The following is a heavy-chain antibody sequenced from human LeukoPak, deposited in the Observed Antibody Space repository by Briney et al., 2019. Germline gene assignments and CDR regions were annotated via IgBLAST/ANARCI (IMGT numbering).Heavy chain of an antibody. V-gene: IGHV1-2*02. Sequence: ASVKVSCKASGGTFSSYAISWVRQAPGQGLEWMEWINPNSGGTNYAQKLQGRVTMTRDTSISTAYMELSRLRSDDTAVYYCARAGQNCSSTSCYDYWGQGTLVTISS. J-gene: IGHJ4*02. CDR1: GGTFSSYA. CDR2: INPNSGGT. CDR3: ARAGQNCSSTSCYDY. D-gene: IGHD2-2*01.